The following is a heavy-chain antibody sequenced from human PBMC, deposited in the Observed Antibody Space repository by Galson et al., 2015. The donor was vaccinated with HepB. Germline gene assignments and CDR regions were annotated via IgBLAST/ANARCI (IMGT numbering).Heavy chain of an antibody. J-gene: IGHJ4*02. D-gene: IGHD4-23*01. CDR3: ARDAPNNWDGGNSNSLDY. Sequence: SVKVYCKASGGTFSSYAISWVRQAPGQGLEWMGGIIPLFGTANYAQKFQGRVTITADESTSTAYMELSSLRSADTAVYYCARDAPNNWDGGNSNSLDYWGQGTLVTVSS. CDR1: GGTFSSYA. CDR2: IIPLFGTA. V-gene: IGHV1-69*13.